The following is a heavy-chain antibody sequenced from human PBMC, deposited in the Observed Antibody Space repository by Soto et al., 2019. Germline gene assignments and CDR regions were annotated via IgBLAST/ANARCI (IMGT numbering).Heavy chain of an antibody. D-gene: IGHD3-16*02. V-gene: IGHV3-15*01. Sequence: EVQLVESGGGLVKPGGSLRLSCAASGFTFSNAWMSWVRQAPGKGLEWVGRIKSKTDGGTTDYAAPVQGSFTISRDDSKNTLYLQMNSLKTEDTAVYYCTTSFGGVIGLPRWGQGTLVTVSS. CDR1: GFTFSNAW. CDR3: TTSFGGVIGLPR. CDR2: IKSKTDGGTT. J-gene: IGHJ4*02.